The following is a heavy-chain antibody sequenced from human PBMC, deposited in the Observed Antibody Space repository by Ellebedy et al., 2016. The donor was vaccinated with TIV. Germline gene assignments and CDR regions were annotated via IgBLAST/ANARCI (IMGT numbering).Heavy chain of an antibody. CDR2: ISAYNGDT. CDR1: GYTFTSYG. J-gene: IGHJ4*02. CDR3: ARASREYYGSNGYFIH. Sequence: AASVKISCKASGYTFTSYGITWVRQAPRQGLEWMGWISAYNGDTNYAQNLQGRVTLTTDTSTTTAYMELRSLTSDYTAVYYCARASREYYGSNGYFIHWGQGSLVTVSS. V-gene: IGHV1-18*04. D-gene: IGHD3-22*01.